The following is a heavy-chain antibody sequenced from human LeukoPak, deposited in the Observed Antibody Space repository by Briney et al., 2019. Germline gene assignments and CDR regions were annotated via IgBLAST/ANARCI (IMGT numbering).Heavy chain of an antibody. CDR1: GGSFSGYY. D-gene: IGHD5-12*01. J-gene: IGHJ4*02. Sequence: SETLSLTCAVYGGSFSGYYWSWIRQPPGKGLEWIGEINHSGSTNYNPSLKSRVTISVDTSKNQFSLKLSSVTAADTAVYYCARLPYSGYDSGGFDYWGQGTLVTVSS. CDR3: ARLPYSGYDSGGFDY. CDR2: INHSGST. V-gene: IGHV4-34*01.